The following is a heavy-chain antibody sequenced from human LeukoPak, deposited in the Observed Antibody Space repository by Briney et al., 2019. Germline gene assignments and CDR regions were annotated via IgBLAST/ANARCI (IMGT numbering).Heavy chain of an antibody. CDR3: ARDGGAVAGLNFDY. Sequence: PGGSLRLSCAASGFTFSSYSMNWVRQAPGKGLEWVSYISSSSSTIYYADSVKGRFTISRDNAKNSLYLQMNSLRAEDTAVYYCARDGGAVAGLNFDYWGQGTLVTVSS. CDR2: ISSSSSTI. J-gene: IGHJ4*02. D-gene: IGHD6-19*01. V-gene: IGHV3-48*01. CDR1: GFTFSSYS.